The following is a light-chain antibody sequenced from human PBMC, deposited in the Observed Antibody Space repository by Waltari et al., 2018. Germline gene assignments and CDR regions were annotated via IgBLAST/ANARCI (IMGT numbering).Light chain of an antibody. Sequence: QTVVTQEPSLTVSPGGTVTLTCASSTGAVTSGYYPNWFQQKPGQAPRALIYSTTNKYSWTHAWFSGSLLGGKAALTLSGVQPEDEAEYYCLLYYGGAPYWVFGGGTKLTVL. J-gene: IGLJ3*02. V-gene: IGLV7-43*01. CDR1: TGAVTSGYY. CDR3: LLYYGGAPYWV. CDR2: STT.